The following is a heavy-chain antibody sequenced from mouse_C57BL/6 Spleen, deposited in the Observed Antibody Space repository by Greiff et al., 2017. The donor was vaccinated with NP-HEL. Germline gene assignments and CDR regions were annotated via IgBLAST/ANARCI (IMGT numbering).Heavy chain of an antibody. CDR1: GYTFTSYW. CDR3: ARSPYYGSSYEDFYWYFDV. J-gene: IGHJ1*03. V-gene: IGHV1-53*01. Sequence: QVQLQQPGTELVKPGASVKLSCKASGYTFTSYWMHWVKQRPGQGLEWIGNINPSNGGTNYNEKFKSKATLTVDKSSSTAYMQLSSLSSEDSAVYYCARSPYYGSSYEDFYWYFDVWGTGTTVTVSS. CDR2: INPSNGGT. D-gene: IGHD1-1*01.